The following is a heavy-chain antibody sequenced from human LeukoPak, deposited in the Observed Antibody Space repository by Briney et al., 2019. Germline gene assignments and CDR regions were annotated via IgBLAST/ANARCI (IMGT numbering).Heavy chain of an antibody. D-gene: IGHD2-2*01. CDR3: ARFQSSSSWDYYYGLDV. CDR2: IYYSGIT. J-gene: IGHJ6*02. Sequence: SETLSLTCIVSGGSISGSSYYWGWIRQAPGKGLEWIGSIYYSGITHYNSSLKSRVTISVDTSKNQVSLKLSSVTAADTAVYYCARFQSSSSWDYYYGLDVWGQGTTVTVSS. V-gene: IGHV4-39*07. CDR1: GGSISGSSYY.